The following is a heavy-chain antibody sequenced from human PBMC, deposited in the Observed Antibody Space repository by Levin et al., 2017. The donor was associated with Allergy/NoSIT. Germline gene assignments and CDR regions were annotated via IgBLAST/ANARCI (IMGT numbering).Heavy chain of an antibody. CDR2: INQDGSEE. CDR1: GFTFSDYW. CDR3: ARDRGILYSGTWYPSFDI. Sequence: PGGSLRLSCSASGFTFSDYWMTWVRQVPGKGLEWVANINQDGSEEYYVDSVKGRFTFSRDNAKNSLSLEMNSLRVEDTAIYYCARDRGILYSGTWYPSFDIWGQGTMVTVSS. J-gene: IGHJ3*02. D-gene: IGHD6-13*01. V-gene: IGHV3-7*01.